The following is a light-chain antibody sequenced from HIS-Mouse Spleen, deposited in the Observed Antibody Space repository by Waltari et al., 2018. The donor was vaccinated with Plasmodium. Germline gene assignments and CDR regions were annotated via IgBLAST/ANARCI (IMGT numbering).Light chain of an antibody. Sequence: QSVLPQPPPVSADPAQKVPISCSGSSSNIGTTYLSLYQQPPGTAPKLLIYDNNKRPSGIPDRFSGSKSGTSATLGITGLQTGDEADYYCGTWDSSLSAGVVFGGGTKLTVL. CDR3: GTWDSSLSAGVV. CDR1: SSNIGTTY. V-gene: IGLV1-51*01. CDR2: DNN. J-gene: IGLJ2*01.